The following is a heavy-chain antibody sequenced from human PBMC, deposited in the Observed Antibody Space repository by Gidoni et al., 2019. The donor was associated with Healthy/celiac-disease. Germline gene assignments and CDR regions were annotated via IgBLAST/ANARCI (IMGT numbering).Heavy chain of an antibody. Sequence: QVQLVESGGGVVQPGGSLRRACAPSGFTFSSYGMPWVRQAPDKGLEGVAFIRYDGSNKYYADSVKGRFTISRDNSKNTLYLQMNSLRAEDTAVYYCAKSDQLLPSDYWGQGTLVTVSS. V-gene: IGHV3-30*02. CDR3: AKSDQLLPSDY. J-gene: IGHJ4*02. D-gene: IGHD2-2*01. CDR1: GFTFSSYG. CDR2: IRYDGSNK.